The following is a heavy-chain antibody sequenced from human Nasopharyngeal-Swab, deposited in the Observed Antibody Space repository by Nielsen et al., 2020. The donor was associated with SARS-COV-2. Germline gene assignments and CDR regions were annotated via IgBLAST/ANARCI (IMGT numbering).Heavy chain of an antibody. Sequence: GESLKISCAASGFTFRSYALSWVRQAPGKGLEWVSGIRGSGGLTYYADSVKCRFTISRDNSKNTLYLQMNSLRAEDTAVYYCARSWAVVTNFEYWGQGTLVTVSS. J-gene: IGHJ4*02. CDR3: ARSWAVVTNFEY. V-gene: IGHV3-23*01. D-gene: IGHD4-23*01. CDR1: GFTFRSYA. CDR2: IRGSGGLT.